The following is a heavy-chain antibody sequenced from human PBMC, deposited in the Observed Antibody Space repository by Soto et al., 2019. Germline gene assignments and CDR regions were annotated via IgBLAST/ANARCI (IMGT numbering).Heavy chain of an antibody. Sequence: ASVKVSCKASGYTFTSYGISWVRQAPGQGLEWMGWISAYNGNTNYAQKLQGRVTMTTDTSTSTAYMELRSLRSDDTAVYYCARSVLRFLEWLPRYYYYYYMDVWGKGTTVTVYS. V-gene: IGHV1-18*01. CDR3: ARSVLRFLEWLPRYYYYYYMDV. CDR1: GYTFTSYG. J-gene: IGHJ6*03. D-gene: IGHD3-3*01. CDR2: ISAYNGNT.